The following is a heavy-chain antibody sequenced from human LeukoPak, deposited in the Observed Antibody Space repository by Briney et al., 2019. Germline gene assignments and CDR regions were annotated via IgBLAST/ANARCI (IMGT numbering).Heavy chain of an antibody. CDR3: VIGEKYSSGWYDSV. Sequence: GGSLRLSCAASGXTVSSNYMSWVRQAPGKGLEWVSVIYSGGSTHYADSVKGRFTISRDNSKNTLYLQMNSLRAEDTAVYYCVIGEKYSSGWYDSVWGQGTLVTVSS. CDR1: GXTVSSNY. V-gene: IGHV3-53*01. CDR2: IYSGGST. J-gene: IGHJ4*02. D-gene: IGHD6-19*01.